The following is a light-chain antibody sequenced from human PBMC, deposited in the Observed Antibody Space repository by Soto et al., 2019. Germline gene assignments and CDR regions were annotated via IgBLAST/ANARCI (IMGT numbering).Light chain of an antibody. CDR2: EVS. Sequence: QSALTQPPSASGWPGQSVTISCTGTSSDVGGYNYVSWYQHHTGKAPKLMMSEVSKRPSGVPDRFSGSKSGNTASLTVSGLQAEDEADYYCSSFAGNNNLVFGGGTKLTV. V-gene: IGLV2-8*01. CDR3: SSFAGNNNLV. CDR1: SSDVGGYNY. J-gene: IGLJ2*01.